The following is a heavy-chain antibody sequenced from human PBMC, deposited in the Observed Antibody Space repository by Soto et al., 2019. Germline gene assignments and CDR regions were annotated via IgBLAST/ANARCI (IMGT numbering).Heavy chain of an antibody. D-gene: IGHD2-2*01. CDR2: ISAYNGNT. J-gene: IGHJ6*02. CDR1: GYSFTSYG. V-gene: IGHV1-18*01. CDR3: ARDHSTSGYYYHMDV. Sequence: QVQLVQSGAEVKKPGASVKVSCKASGYSFTSYGISWVRQAPGQGLEWMGWISAYNGNTNYAQKLQGRVTMTTDTSTSTAYMEMRSLRSDDTAVYHCARDHSTSGYYYHMDVWGQGTTVTVSS.